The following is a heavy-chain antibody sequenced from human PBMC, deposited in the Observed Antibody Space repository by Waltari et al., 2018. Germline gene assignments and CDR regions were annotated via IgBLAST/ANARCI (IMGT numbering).Heavy chain of an antibody. Sequence: QVQLVQSGAEVKKPGASVKVSCKASGYTFTSYGISWVRQAPGQGLEWMGWISDYNGNTNYAQKLQGRVTMTTDTSTSTAYMELRSLRSDDTAVYYCARTYYDYVWGSYRWLDYWGQGTLVTVSS. J-gene: IGHJ4*02. CDR2: ISDYNGNT. D-gene: IGHD3-16*02. CDR3: ARTYYDYVWGSYRWLDY. V-gene: IGHV1-18*01. CDR1: GYTFTSYG.